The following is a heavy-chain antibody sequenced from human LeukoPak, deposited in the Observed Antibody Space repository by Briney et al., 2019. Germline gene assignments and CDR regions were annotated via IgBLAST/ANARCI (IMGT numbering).Heavy chain of an antibody. Sequence: GASVKVSCKASGGTFSSYAISWVRQAPGQGLEWMGGIIPIFGTANYAQKFQGRVTITTDESTSTAYMELSSLRSEDTAVYYCARDIGYAAFYYMDVWGKGTTVTVSS. CDR3: ARDIGYAAFYYMDV. J-gene: IGHJ6*03. CDR2: IIPIFGTA. CDR1: GGTFSSYA. V-gene: IGHV1-69*05. D-gene: IGHD5-12*01.